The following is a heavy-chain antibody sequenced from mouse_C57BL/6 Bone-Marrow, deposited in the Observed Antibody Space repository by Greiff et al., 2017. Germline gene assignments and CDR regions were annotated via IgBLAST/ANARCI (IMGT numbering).Heavy chain of an antibody. J-gene: IGHJ2*01. CDR3: ARGACYYYGSSFLDY. V-gene: IGHV1-80*01. CDR2: IYPGDGDT. CDR1: GYAFSSYW. D-gene: IGHD1-1*01. Sequence: QVQLQQSGAELVKPGASVKISCKASGYAFSSYWMNWVKQRPGKGLEWIGQIYPGDGDTNYNGKFKGKATLTADQSSSTAYMQLSSRTSEDSAVYYCARGACYYYGSSFLDYWGQGTTLTVSS.